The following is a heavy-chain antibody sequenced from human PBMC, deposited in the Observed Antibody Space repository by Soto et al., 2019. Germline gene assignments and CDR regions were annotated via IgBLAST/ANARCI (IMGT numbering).Heavy chain of an antibody. Sequence: SETLSLTCTVSGGPFSRGGYYWSWIRQHPGKGLECIGYIFYTGSTYYNPTLKSRVTMSVDTSKRQFSLNLSSLTAADTAFYYCARDQASSSFNWFDPWGLGTLVTVS. CDR1: GGPFSRGGYY. CDR3: ARDQASSSFNWFDP. CDR2: IFYTGST. V-gene: IGHV4-31*03. D-gene: IGHD6-6*01. J-gene: IGHJ5*02.